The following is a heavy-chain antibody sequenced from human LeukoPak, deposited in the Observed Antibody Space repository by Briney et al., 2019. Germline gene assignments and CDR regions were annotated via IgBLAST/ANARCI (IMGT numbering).Heavy chain of an antibody. CDR1: GGSISSGGYY. Sequence: PSETLSLTCTVSGGSISSGGYYWSWIRQPPGKGLEWIGYIYHSGSTYYNPSLKSRVTISVDRSKNQFSLKMNSVTAADTAVYYCARGGFNIVVVPATLTNIHYYYYMDVWGKGTTVTVSS. J-gene: IGHJ6*03. CDR3: ARGGFNIVVVPATLTNIHYYYYMDV. CDR2: IYHSGST. V-gene: IGHV4-30-2*01. D-gene: IGHD2-2*01.